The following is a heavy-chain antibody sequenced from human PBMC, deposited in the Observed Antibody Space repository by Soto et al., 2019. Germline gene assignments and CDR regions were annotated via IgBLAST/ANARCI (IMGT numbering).Heavy chain of an antibody. D-gene: IGHD4-17*01. CDR3: ARTMTTSGWFDP. CDR2: IYHSGGT. CDR1: GGPITSGGYS. Sequence: SETLSLTCTVSGGPITSGGYSWSWIRQPPGKGLEWIGYIYHSGGTYYNPSLKSRVTLSIDRTKKQFSLKLKSVTAADTAVYFCARTMTTSGWFDPWGQGTLVTVSS. J-gene: IGHJ5*02. V-gene: IGHV4-30-2*01.